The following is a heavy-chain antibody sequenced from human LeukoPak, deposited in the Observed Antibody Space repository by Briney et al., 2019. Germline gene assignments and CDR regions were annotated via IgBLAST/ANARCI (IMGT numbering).Heavy chain of an antibody. CDR2: IFGGGST. V-gene: IGHV3-53*01. CDR3: ARPHSGSYQYAFDA. J-gene: IGHJ3*01. CDR1: GFTVSLNY. Sequence: GGSLRLSCAVAGFTVSLNYMSWVRQAPGKWLEWVSVIFGGGSTYCADSVKGRFTFSRDNSDNTVYLQMNSLRADDTAVYYCARPHSGSYQYAFDAWGQGTMVTVSS. D-gene: IGHD1-26*01.